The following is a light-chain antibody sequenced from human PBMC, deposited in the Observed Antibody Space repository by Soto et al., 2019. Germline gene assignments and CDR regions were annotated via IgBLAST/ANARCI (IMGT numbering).Light chain of an antibody. CDR1: QGISSY. CDR3: QHLNTYPIT. V-gene: IGKV1-9*01. CDR2: GAS. J-gene: IGKJ5*01. Sequence: IQLTQSPSSLSASVGDRVTITCRASQGISSYLAWYQQKPGKAPKLLIYGASTLEGGVPFRFSGSGSGTDFTLIISSVQPEDFATYYCQHLNTYPITFGPGTRLEIK.